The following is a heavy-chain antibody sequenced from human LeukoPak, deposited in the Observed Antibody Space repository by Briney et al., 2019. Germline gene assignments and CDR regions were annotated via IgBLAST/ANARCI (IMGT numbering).Heavy chain of an antibody. CDR2: INHSGST. J-gene: IGHJ4*02. V-gene: IGHV4-34*01. CDR3: ARHTVTIRAFDY. CDR1: GGSFSGYY. Sequence: SETLSLTCAVYGGSFSGYYWSWIRQPPGKGLEWIGEINHSGSTNYNPSLKSRVTISVDTSKNQFSLKLSSVTAADTAVYYCARHTVTIRAFDYWGQGTLVTVSS. D-gene: IGHD4-11*01.